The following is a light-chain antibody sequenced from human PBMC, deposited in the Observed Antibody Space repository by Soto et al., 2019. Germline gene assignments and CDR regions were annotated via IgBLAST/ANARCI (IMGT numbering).Light chain of an antibody. Sequence: EIVMTQSPATLSVSPGERATLSCRASQSVSSNLAWYQQKPGQAPRLLIYGTSTRATGVPARFSGSGSGTDFTLTISSLQPADFAVYHCQHYNNWPITFGQGTRVEIK. J-gene: IGKJ5*01. CDR3: QHYNNWPIT. V-gene: IGKV3-15*01. CDR2: GTS. CDR1: QSVSSN.